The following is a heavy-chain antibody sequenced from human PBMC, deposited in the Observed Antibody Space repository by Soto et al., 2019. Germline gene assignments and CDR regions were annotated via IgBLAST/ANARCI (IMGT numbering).Heavy chain of an antibody. J-gene: IGHJ4*02. D-gene: IGHD3-22*01. Sequence: ASVKVSCKASGYTFTSYYMHWVRQAPGQGLEWMGIINPSGGSTSYAQKFQGRVTMTRDTSTSTVYMELSSLRSEDTAVYYCARGSSVDYYDSSGYDYWGQGTLVTVSS. CDR1: GYTFTSYY. CDR3: ARGSSVDYYDSSGYDY. V-gene: IGHV1-46*01. CDR2: INPSGGST.